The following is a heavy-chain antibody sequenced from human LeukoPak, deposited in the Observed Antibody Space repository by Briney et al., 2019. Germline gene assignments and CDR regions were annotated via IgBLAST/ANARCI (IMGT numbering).Heavy chain of an antibody. V-gene: IGHV4-4*07. CDR2: IYTSGDT. D-gene: IGHD3-10*01. CDR3: ARGLRFHVGSGNWFDL. CDR1: GGSISNYY. Sequence: SETLSLTSTVSGGSISNYYRSWIRQPAGKGLEWIGRIYTSGDTNFNPSLKSRVTMSVDTSKNQFSLKLSSLTAADTAIYYCARGLRFHVGSGNWFDLWGQGTLVTVSS. J-gene: IGHJ5*02.